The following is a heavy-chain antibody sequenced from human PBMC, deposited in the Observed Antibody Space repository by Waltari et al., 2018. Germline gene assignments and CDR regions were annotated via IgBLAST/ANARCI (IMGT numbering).Heavy chain of an antibody. D-gene: IGHD2-15*01. CDR3: ARGTSGYYSY. V-gene: IGHV3-30-3*01. J-gene: IGHJ4*02. CDR1: GFTFSSYA. Sequence: QVQLVESGGGVVQPGRSLRLSCAASGFTFSSYAMHWVRQAPGKGLEWGAVISYDGSNKYYADSVKGRFTISRDNSKNTLYLQMNSLRAEDTAVYYCARGTSGYYSYWGQGTLVTVSS. CDR2: ISYDGSNK.